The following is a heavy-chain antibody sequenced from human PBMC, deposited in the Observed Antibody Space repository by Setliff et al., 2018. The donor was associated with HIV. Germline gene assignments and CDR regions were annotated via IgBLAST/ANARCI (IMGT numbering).Heavy chain of an antibody. Sequence: SETLSLTCTVSGGSISSGGYYWSWSRQHPGKGLEWIGNIYYSGSTYYNPSLTSRATVSVDTSKNHFSLKLTSVTVADTAVYYCARALGIGGWYFDLWGRGTLVTVSS. CDR2: IYYSGST. D-gene: IGHD7-27*01. J-gene: IGHJ2*01. V-gene: IGHV4-31*03. CDR1: GGSISSGGYY. CDR3: ARALGIGGWYFDL.